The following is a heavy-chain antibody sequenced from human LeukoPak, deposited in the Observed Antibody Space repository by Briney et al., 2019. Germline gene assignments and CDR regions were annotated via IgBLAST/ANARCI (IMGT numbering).Heavy chain of an antibody. V-gene: IGHV4-34*01. CDR1: GGSFSGYY. Sequence: SETLSLTCAVYGGSFSGYYWSWIRQPPGKGLEWIGEINHSGSTNYNPSLKSRVTISVDTSKNQFSLKLSSVTAADTAAYYCARSIAARYNRFDPWGQGTLVTVSS. D-gene: IGHD6-6*01. CDR2: INHSGST. J-gene: IGHJ5*02. CDR3: ARSIAARYNRFDP.